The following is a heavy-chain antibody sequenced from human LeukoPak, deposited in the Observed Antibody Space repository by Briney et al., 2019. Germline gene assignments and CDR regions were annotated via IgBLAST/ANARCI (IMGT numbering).Heavy chain of an antibody. V-gene: IGHV4-59*08. Sequence: SETLSLTCNVSGSSITAFYWSWIRQSPGKGLEWIGSFQYGGNSKYNPSLKSRVSLSLDTSKNQFFLDLTSVTAADTAVYYCARSFTDNFFFENWGQGTLVTVSS. CDR1: GSSITAFY. J-gene: IGHJ4*02. D-gene: IGHD1-1*01. CDR3: ARSFTDNFFFEN. CDR2: FQYGGNS.